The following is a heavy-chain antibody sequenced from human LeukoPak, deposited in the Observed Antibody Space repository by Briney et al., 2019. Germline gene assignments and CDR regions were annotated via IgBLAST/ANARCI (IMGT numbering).Heavy chain of an antibody. CDR2: ISYDGSNK. J-gene: IGHJ4*02. CDR1: GFTFSSYG. D-gene: IGHD1-26*01. CDR3: AKDLVGALDY. V-gene: IGHV3-30*18. Sequence: GGSLRLSCAASGFTFSSYGMHWVRQAPGKGLEWVAVISYDGSNKYYADSVKGRFTISRDNSKNTLYLQLNSLRAEDTAVYYCAKDLVGALDYWGQGTLVTVSS.